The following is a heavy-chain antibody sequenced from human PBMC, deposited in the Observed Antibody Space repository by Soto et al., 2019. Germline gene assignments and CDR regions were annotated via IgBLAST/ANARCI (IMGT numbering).Heavy chain of an antibody. CDR3: ATYRVPDY. Sequence: EVQLLESGGGLVQPGGSLRLSCAASGFTFSSYVVSWVRQAPGKGLEWVSSISDSGDSRYYTDSVKGRFTISRDNSKNTLYLQMNSLRAEDTAVYYCATYRVPDYWGQGTLVTVSS. CDR1: GFTFSSYV. J-gene: IGHJ4*02. CDR2: ISDSGDSR. V-gene: IGHV3-23*01.